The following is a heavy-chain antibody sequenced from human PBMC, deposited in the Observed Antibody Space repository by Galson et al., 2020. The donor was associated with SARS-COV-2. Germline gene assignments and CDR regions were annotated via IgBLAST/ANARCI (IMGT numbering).Heavy chain of an antibody. J-gene: IGHJ6*03. Sequence: GESLKISCAASGFTFSSYSMNWVRQAPGKGLEWVSYISSSSSTIYYADSVKGRFTISRDNAKNSLYLQMNSLRAEDTAVYYCARVYSYGPYYYYYMDVWGKGTTVTISS. D-gene: IGHD5-18*01. CDR2: ISSSSSTI. CDR3: ARVYSYGPYYYYYMDV. CDR1: GFTFSSYS. V-gene: IGHV3-48*01.